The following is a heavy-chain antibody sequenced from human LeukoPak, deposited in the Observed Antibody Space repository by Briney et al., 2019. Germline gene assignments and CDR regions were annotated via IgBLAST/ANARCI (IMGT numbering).Heavy chain of an antibody. Sequence: SETLSLTCAVYGGSFSGYYWSWIRQPPGKGLEWIGEINHSGSTNYNPSLKSRVTISVDTSKNQFSLKLSSVTAADTAVYYCARGVGSGYTDDWGQGTLVTVFS. D-gene: IGHD3-22*01. V-gene: IGHV4-34*01. CDR2: INHSGST. CDR3: ARGVGSGYTDD. J-gene: IGHJ4*02. CDR1: GGSFSGYY.